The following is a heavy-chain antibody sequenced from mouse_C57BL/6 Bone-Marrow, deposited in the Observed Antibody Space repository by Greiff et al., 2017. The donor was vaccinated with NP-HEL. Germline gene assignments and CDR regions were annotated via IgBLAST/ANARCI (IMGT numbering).Heavy chain of an antibody. CDR3: ARCNYGSTFDY. V-gene: IGHV1-82*01. J-gene: IGHJ2*01. CDR1: GYAFSSSW. Sequence: VQLQQSGPELVKPGASVKISCKASGYAFSSSWMNWVKQRPGKGLEWIGRIYPGDGDTNYNGKFKGKATLTADKSSSTAYMQVSSLTSEYSAVYFCARCNYGSTFDYWGQGTTLTVAS. CDR2: IYPGDGDT. D-gene: IGHD1-1*01.